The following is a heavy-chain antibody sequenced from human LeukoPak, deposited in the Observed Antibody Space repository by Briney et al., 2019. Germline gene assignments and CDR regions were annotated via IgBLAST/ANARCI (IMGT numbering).Heavy chain of an antibody. D-gene: IGHD3-9*01. CDR2: IYTSGST. J-gene: IGHJ4*02. Sequence: SETLSLTCTVSGGSISSYYWSWIRHPPGKGLEWLGYIYTSGSTNYNPSLKSRVTISVDTSKNQFSLKLSSVTAADTAVYYCARGYYDILTGYHRYFDYWGQGTLVTVSS. CDR1: GGSISSYY. V-gene: IGHV4-4*09. CDR3: ARGYYDILTGYHRYFDY.